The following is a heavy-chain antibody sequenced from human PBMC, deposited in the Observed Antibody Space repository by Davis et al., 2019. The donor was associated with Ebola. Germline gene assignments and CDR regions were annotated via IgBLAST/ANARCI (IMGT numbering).Heavy chain of an antibody. CDR3: ARDSWLTGTGSGFDP. Sequence: GGSLRLSCAVSGFTFSDYSMNWVRQAPGKGLEWLSYISSSNSNIHYADSVKGRFTISRDNANNSVYLQMNSLRDEDTAVYYCARDSWLTGTGSGFDPWGQGTLVTVSS. V-gene: IGHV3-48*02. CDR2: ISSSNSNI. J-gene: IGHJ5*02. D-gene: IGHD1-7*01. CDR1: GFTFSDYS.